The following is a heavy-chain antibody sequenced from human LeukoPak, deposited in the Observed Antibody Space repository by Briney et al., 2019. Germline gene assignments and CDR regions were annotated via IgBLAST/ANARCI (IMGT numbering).Heavy chain of an antibody. Sequence: GASVNVSCKASGYTFTSYYMHWVRQAPGQGLEWMGIINPSGGSTSYAQKFQGRVTMTRDTSTSTVYMELSSLRSEDTAVYYCARLPYYYDSSGYYGADWGQGTLVTVSS. J-gene: IGHJ4*02. V-gene: IGHV1-46*01. CDR1: GYTFTSYY. CDR3: ARLPYYYDSSGYYGAD. D-gene: IGHD3-22*01. CDR2: INPSGGST.